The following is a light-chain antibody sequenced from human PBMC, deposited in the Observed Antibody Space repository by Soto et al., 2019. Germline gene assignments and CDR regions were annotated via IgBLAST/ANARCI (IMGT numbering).Light chain of an antibody. CDR1: SSDVGSYDH. Sequence: QSALTQPASVSGSPGQSITISCSGTSSDVGSYDHVAWYQQFPGKTPKLMIYEVSNRPSGVSSRFSGSKSGNTASLTISGLQAEDEADYYSISYTGSSTSYVFGSGTKVTVL. CDR2: EVS. V-gene: IGLV2-14*01. CDR3: ISYTGSSTSYV. J-gene: IGLJ1*01.